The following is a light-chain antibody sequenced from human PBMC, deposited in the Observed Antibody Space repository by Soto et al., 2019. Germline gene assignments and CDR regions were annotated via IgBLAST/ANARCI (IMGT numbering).Light chain of an antibody. Sequence: QSALTQPASVSGSPGQSITISCTGTSSDIGTYNLVSWYQQLPGKVPQLMIFAGSKRPSGVSNRFSGSKSGNTASLTISGLQAEDEANYYCCSYAGNSILIFGGGTKLTVL. J-gene: IGLJ2*01. CDR3: CSYAGNSILI. CDR2: AGS. CDR1: SSDIGTYNL. V-gene: IGLV2-23*01.